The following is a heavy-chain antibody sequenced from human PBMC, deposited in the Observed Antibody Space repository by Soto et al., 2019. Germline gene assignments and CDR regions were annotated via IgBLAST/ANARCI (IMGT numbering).Heavy chain of an antibody. J-gene: IGHJ4*02. V-gene: IGHV1-2*02. Sequence: ASVKVSCKASGYSFIDYYIHWVRQAPGQGFEWMGRISPKSGGTNYAQKFEGRVTMTWDTSLNTAYMELSSLISDDTAVYYCARPPGYISDWYYFDLWGQGTLVTVSS. CDR3: ARPPGYISDWYYFDL. CDR2: ISPKSGGT. D-gene: IGHD3-9*01. CDR1: GYSFIDYY.